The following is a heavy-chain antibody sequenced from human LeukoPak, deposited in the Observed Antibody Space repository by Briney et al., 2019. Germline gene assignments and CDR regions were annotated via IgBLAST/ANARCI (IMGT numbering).Heavy chain of an antibody. J-gene: IGHJ3*02. Sequence: SVKVSCKASGGTFSSYAISWVRQAPGQGLEWMGRIIPIFGTANYAQKFQGRVTITADESTSTAYMELSSLRSEDTAVYYCARERTNLGTTGTCDAFDIWGQGTMVTVSS. CDR2: IIPIFGTA. CDR1: GGTFSSYA. CDR3: ARERTNLGTTGTCDAFDI. V-gene: IGHV1-69*13. D-gene: IGHD1-1*01.